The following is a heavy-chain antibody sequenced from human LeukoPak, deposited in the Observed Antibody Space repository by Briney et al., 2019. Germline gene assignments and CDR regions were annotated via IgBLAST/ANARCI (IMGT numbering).Heavy chain of an antibody. CDR3: ARHVGDIVVVPAASRVPKGNNWFDP. CDR2: IYYSGST. Sequence: SETLSLTCTVSGGSISSSSYYWGWIRQPPGKGLEWIGSIYYSGSTYYNPSLKSRVTISVDTSKNQFSLKLSSVTAADTAVYYCARHVGDIVVVPAASRVPKGNNWFDPWGQGTLVTVSS. CDR1: GGSISSSSYY. D-gene: IGHD2-2*01. J-gene: IGHJ5*02. V-gene: IGHV4-39*01.